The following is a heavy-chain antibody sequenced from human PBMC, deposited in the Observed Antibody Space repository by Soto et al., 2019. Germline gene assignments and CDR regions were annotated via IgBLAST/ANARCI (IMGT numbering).Heavy chain of an antibody. J-gene: IGHJ4*02. CDR2: ISSGSSNI. CDR1: GFAFRSYN. CDR3: ASATVVAGTFDF. V-gene: IGHV3-21*01. D-gene: IGHD2-15*01. Sequence: EVQLVESGGGLVKPGGSLTLSCAGSGFAFRSYNMNWVRQPPGKGLEWVASISSGSSNIYYADSVKGLFTISRDNAKDSLYLQMDSLRAEDSAVYYCASATVVAGTFDFWGQGTLLTVSS.